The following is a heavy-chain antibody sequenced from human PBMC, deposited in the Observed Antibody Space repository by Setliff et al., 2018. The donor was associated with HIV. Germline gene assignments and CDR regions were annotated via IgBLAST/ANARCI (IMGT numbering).Heavy chain of an antibody. D-gene: IGHD3-3*01. CDR2: IYWDDDK. CDR1: GFSFTSYGVA. CDR3: ARTYLEWLPFDY. V-gene: IGHV2-5*02. J-gene: IGHJ4*02. Sequence: SGPTLVNPTQTLTLTCTVSGFSFTSYGVAVAWIRQPPGKALEWLALIYWDDDKRYNPSLESRLTITKDTSKNQVVLTMTNMDPVDTATYYCARTYLEWLPFDYWGQGTLVTVSS.